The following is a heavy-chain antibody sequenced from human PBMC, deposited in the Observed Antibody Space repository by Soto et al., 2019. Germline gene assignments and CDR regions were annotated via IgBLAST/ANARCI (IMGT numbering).Heavy chain of an antibody. CDR1: GFTFSSYA. J-gene: IGHJ6*03. V-gene: IGHV3-23*01. CDR3: AKDPYSGYGYYYYYYMDV. CDR2: ISGSGGST. D-gene: IGHD5-12*01. Sequence: EVQLLESGGGLVQPGGSLRLSCAASGFTFSSYAMSWVRQAPGKGLEWVSAISGSGGSTYYADSVKGRFTISRDNSKNTLYLQMNSLRAEDTAVYYCAKDPYSGYGYYYYYYMDVWGKGTTVTVSS.